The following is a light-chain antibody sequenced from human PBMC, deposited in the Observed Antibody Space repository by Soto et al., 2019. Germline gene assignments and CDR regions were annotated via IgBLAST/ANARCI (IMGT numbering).Light chain of an antibody. CDR3: QQYGSSPYT. Sequence: EIVLTQSPGTLSLSPGERATLSCRASQSVSSSYLAGYQQKPGQAPRLLIYGASSRATGIPDRFSGSGSGTDLTLTISRREPEDFAVYYCQQYGSSPYTFGQGPKLEIK. J-gene: IGKJ2*01. CDR1: QSVSSSY. V-gene: IGKV3-20*01. CDR2: GAS.